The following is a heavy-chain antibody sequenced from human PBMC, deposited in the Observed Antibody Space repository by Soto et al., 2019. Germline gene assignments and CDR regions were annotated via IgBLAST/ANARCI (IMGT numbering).Heavy chain of an antibody. CDR1: GNRFNTYW. Sequence: PRESLKISCKGSGNRFNTYWIGWVRQMPGKGLEWLGIIYPGDSDTRYSPSFRGLVTMSADKSVSSAYLQWSSLKASDTAIYYCARRSTSGGRDYFAYWGKGTLVAVSS. J-gene: IGHJ4*02. CDR3: ARRSTSGGRDYFAY. D-gene: IGHD3-3*01. CDR2: IYPGDSDT. V-gene: IGHV5-51*01.